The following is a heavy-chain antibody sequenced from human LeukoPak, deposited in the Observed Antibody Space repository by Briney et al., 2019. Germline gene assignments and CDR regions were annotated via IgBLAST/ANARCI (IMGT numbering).Heavy chain of an antibody. CDR1: GFTFSSYS. D-gene: IGHD2-15*01. CDR3: ARLYCSGGSCPQDY. V-gene: IGHV3-48*02. CDR2: ISSGRVTT. J-gene: IGHJ4*02. Sequence: GGSLRLSCTVSGFTFSSYSMNWVRQAPRKGLEGVSYISSGRVTTYYANSVKGRFTISRDKAKNSLYLQMNSLRDEDTAVYHCARLYCSGGSCPQDYWGRGTLVTVSS.